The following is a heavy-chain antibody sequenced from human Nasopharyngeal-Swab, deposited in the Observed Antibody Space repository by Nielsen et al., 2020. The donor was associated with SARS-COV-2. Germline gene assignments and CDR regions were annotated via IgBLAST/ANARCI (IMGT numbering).Heavy chain of an antibody. CDR3: ARDEGAHNS. V-gene: IGHV6-1*01. D-gene: IGHD3-16*01. CDR2: TYYRSEWYN. J-gene: IGHJ4*02. Sequence: SETLSLTFAISGDSVSNDRVAWNWIRQSPSRGLEWLGRTYYRSEWYNDYAVSGKSRITIKPDPSTNQFSLQLNSVTPEDTAVYYCARDEGAHNSWGQGTLVNVSS. CDR1: GDSVSNDRVA.